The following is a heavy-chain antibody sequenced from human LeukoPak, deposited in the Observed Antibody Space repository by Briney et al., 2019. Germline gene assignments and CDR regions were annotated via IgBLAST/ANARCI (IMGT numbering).Heavy chain of an antibody. D-gene: IGHD3-22*01. J-gene: IGHJ4*02. V-gene: IGHV3-30*02. CDR1: GFRFNIFG. Sequence: GGSLRLSCAASGFRFNIFGMHWVRQAPGKGLEWVALIWYDGSNENCADSVKGRFTISRDNSKNMLYLQMNSLRAEDTALYYCAIHDSSGYYPFWGQGTLVTVSS. CDR3: AIHDSSGYYPF. CDR2: IWYDGSNE.